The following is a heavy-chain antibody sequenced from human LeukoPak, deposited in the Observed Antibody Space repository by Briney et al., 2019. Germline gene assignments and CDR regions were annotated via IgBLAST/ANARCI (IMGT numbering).Heavy chain of an antibody. J-gene: IGHJ5*02. Sequence: ASVKVSCKASGYTFTNYDINWVREATGQGPEWMGWMNPKRGNTGYAQKFQGRVTMTRNTSISTAYMQLSSLRSDDTAVYYCARDHDIVVVVAALRQREMGGFDPWGQGTLVTVSS. CDR1: GYTFTNYD. CDR3: ARDHDIVVVVAALRQREMGGFDP. V-gene: IGHV1-8*01. D-gene: IGHD2-15*01. CDR2: MNPKRGNT.